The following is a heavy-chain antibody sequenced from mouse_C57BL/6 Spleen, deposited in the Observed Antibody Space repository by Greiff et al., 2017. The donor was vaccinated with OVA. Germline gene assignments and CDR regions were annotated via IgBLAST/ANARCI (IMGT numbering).Heavy chain of an antibody. J-gene: IGHJ3*01. CDR2: INYDGSST. V-gene: IGHV5-16*01. D-gene: IGHD6-1*01. Sequence: EVMLVESEGGLVQPGSSMKLSCTASGFTFSDYYMAWVRQVPEKGLEWVANINYDGSSTYYLDSLKSRFIISRDNAKNILYLQMSSLKSEDTATYYCARASSHGFAYWGQGTLVTVSA. CDR1: GFTFSDYY. CDR3: ARASSHGFAY.